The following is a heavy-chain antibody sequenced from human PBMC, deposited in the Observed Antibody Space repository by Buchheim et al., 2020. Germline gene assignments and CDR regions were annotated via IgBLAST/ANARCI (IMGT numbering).Heavy chain of an antibody. Sequence: QVQLVQSGAEVKKPGASVKVSCKASGYTFTSYYMHWVRQAPGQGLEWMGIINPSGGSTSYAQKFQGRVTMTRDTSTRPVYMELSSLRSEDTAVYYCARDSESDYDFWSGYFLIDPWGQGTL. CDR3: ARDSESDYDFWSGYFLIDP. CDR1: GYTFTSYY. CDR2: INPSGGST. V-gene: IGHV1-46*01. D-gene: IGHD3-3*01. J-gene: IGHJ5*02.